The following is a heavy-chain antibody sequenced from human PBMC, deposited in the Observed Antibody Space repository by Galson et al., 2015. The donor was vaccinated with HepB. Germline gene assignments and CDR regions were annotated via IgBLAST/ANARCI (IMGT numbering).Heavy chain of an antibody. D-gene: IGHD1-14*01. Sequence: SLRLSCAASRFTFSDYYMHWTRQAPGKGLEWVSYISSSSSYTNYADSVKGRFTISRDNAKNSLYLQMNSLRAEDTAVYYCARAGGSGLYYYYGMDVWGQGTTVTVSS. CDR2: ISSSSSYT. V-gene: IGHV3-11*05. CDR1: RFTFSDYY. J-gene: IGHJ6*02. CDR3: ARAGGSGLYYYYGMDV.